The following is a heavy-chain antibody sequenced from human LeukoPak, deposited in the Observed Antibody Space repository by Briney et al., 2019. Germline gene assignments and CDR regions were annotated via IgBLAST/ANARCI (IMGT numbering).Heavy chain of an antibody. CDR2: IDPKSGGT. D-gene: IGHD4/OR15-4a*01. CDR1: GYTFTGYN. V-gene: IGHV1-2*02. J-gene: IGHJ5*02. CDR3: ARAIYGGNFRWFDP. Sequence: ASVRVSCXASGYTFTGYNMHWVREAPGQGLGRMGWIDPKSGGTNFVQKFQGRVTITRDTAISTDYMEMSRLRYDDTAVYISARAIYGGNFRWFDPWGQGTLVTVSS.